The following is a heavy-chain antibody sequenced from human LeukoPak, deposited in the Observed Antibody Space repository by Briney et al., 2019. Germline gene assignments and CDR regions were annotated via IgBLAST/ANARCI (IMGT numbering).Heavy chain of an antibody. CDR1: GGSISSHY. V-gene: IGHV4-59*11. J-gene: IGHJ6*03. CDR3: ARVGDYYYYYMDV. CDR2: ISYSGST. Sequence: SETLSLTCTVSGGSISSHYWSWIRQPPGKGLEWVGYISYSGSTNYNPSLKSRVTISVDTSKNQFPLKLSSVTAADTAVYYCARVGDYYYYYMDVWGKGTTVTVSS.